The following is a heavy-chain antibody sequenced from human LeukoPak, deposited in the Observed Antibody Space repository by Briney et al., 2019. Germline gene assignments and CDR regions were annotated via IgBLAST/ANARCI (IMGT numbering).Heavy chain of an antibody. J-gene: IGHJ5*02. CDR1: GDSISMYY. CDR2: IYYSGDT. D-gene: IGHD3-10*01. Sequence: PSETLSLTCSVSGDSISMYYWNWIRQPPGKGLEWIGYIYYSGDTNYNPSLQSRVTVSVDTSKNQFSLKLTSVTAADTAVYYCVRGPYGSGISNWFDPWGQGTLVIVSS. V-gene: IGHV4-59*01. CDR3: VRGPYGSGISNWFDP.